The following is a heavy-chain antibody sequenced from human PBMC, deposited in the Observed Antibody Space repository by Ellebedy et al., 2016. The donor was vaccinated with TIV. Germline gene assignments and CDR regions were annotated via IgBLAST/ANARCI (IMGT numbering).Heavy chain of an antibody. V-gene: IGHV4-39*01. CDR3: ARRLGPSCTICYIDS. Sequence: MPSETLSLTCTVSGGSISSSSYYWGWIRQPPGKGLEWIGTINYSGSTSYNPSLKSRVTISVDASKNQFSLKLSSVTAADSATYYCARRLGPSCTICYIDSWGRGTLVTVSS. D-gene: IGHD2-2*02. CDR2: INYSGST. CDR1: GGSISSSSYY. J-gene: IGHJ4*02.